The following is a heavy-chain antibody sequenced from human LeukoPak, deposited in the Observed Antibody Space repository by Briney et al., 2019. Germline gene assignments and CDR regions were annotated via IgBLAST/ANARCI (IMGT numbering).Heavy chain of an antibody. CDR1: GGSISSYY. CDR2: IYTSGST. D-gene: IGHD2-15*01. J-gene: IGHJ4*02. V-gene: IGHV4-4*07. CDR3: ARALTHCSGGSWRFDY. Sequence: SETLSLTCTVSGGSISSYYWSWIRQPAGKGLEWIGRIYTSGSTNYNPSLKSRVTMSVDTSKNQFSLKLSSVTAADTAVYYCARALTHCSGGSWRFDYWGQGTLVTVSS.